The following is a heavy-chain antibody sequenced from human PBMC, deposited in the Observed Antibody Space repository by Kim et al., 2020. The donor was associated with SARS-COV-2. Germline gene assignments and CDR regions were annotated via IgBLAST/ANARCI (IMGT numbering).Heavy chain of an antibody. CDR1: GGSISSYY. V-gene: IGHV4-59*01. CDR2: IYYSGST. D-gene: IGHD3-10*01. Sequence: SETLSLTCTVSGGSISSYYWSWIRQPPGKGLEWIGYIYYSGSTNYNPSLKSRVTISVDTSKNQFSLKLSSVTAADTAVYYCARLGSYYYGSGSYYNHWLDPWGQGTLVTVSS. J-gene: IGHJ5*02. CDR3: ARLGSYYYGSGSYYNHWLDP.